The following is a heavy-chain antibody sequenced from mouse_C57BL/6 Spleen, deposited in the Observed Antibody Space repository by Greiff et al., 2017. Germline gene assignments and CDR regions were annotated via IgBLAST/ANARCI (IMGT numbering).Heavy chain of an antibody. CDR1: GYTFTSYW. D-gene: IGHD1-1*01. CDR3: ARDYYGSSYNAMDY. V-gene: IGHV1-64*01. Sequence: VQLQQPGAELVKPGASVKLSCKASGYTFTSYWMHWVKQRPGQGLEWIGMIHPNSGSTNYNEKFKSKATLTVDKSSSTAYMQLSSLTSEDSAVYYCARDYYGSSYNAMDYWSQGTSGTVSS. CDR2: IHPNSGST. J-gene: IGHJ4*01.